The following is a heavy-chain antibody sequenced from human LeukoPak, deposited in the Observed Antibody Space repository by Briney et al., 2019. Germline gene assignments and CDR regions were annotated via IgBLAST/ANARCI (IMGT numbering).Heavy chain of an antibody. CDR3: ARAYSSSWYFNWFDP. J-gene: IGHJ5*02. D-gene: IGHD6-13*01. V-gene: IGHV4-38-2*02. Sequence: SETLSLTCTVSGYSISSGYFWGWIRQPPGKGLAWIGTIYSSGSTYYNASRELRVTISVDTSKTQFSLRLSSVTAADVAVYYCARAYSSSWYFNWFDPCGQGTLVTVSS. CDR2: IYSSGST. CDR1: GYSISSGYF.